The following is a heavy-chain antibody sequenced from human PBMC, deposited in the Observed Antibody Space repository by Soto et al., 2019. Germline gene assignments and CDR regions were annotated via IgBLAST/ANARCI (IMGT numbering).Heavy chain of an antibody. CDR2: ISSSSSDI. J-gene: IGHJ6*02. V-gene: IGHV3-21*01. CDR1: GFTFSSYS. CDR3: AIDSSSSPTYGMDV. Sequence: EVQLVESGGGLVKPGGSLRLSCAASGFTFSSYSMNWVRQAPGKGLEWVSYISSSSSDIYYADSVKGRFTLSRDNAKNSLYLQMNSLRAEDTAVYYCAIDSSSSPTYGMDVWGQGTTVTVSS. D-gene: IGHD6-6*01.